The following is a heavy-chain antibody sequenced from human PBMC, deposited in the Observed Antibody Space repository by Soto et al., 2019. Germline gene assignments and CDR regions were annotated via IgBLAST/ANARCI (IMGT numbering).Heavy chain of an antibody. CDR3: AKDRNYPRDQFHY. Sequence: GGSLRLSCAASGFTFSTYALSWVRQAPGKGLEWVSAISANGQGIYYADSVRGRFTISRDNSKNTIFLHMDSLRAEDTAVYYCAKDRNYPRDQFHYWGHATLVTVSS. CDR2: ISANGQGI. J-gene: IGHJ4*01. CDR1: GFTFSTYA. V-gene: IGHV3-23*01. D-gene: IGHD1-7*01.